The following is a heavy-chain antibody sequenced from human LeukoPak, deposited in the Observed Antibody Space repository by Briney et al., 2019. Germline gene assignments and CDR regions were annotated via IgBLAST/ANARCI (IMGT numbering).Heavy chain of an antibody. D-gene: IGHD6-13*01. V-gene: IGHV3-48*01. Sequence: PGGSLRLSCAAFGFTFSTFSMDWVRQAPGKGLQWISYISSTSKTIYYADSLKGRFTISRDNAKNSLYPQIDSLSAEDTAVYYCARMGIAAAGVDYWGQGTLVTVSS. CDR1: GFTFSTFS. CDR2: ISSTSKTI. CDR3: ARMGIAAAGVDY. J-gene: IGHJ4*02.